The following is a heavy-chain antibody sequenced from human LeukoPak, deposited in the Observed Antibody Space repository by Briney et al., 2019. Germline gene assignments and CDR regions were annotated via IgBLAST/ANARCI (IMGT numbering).Heavy chain of an antibody. J-gene: IGHJ6*02. D-gene: IGHD2-15*01. Sequence: SETLSLTCAVSGDSITSDKWWTWVRQPPGKGLEWIGEIHHSKSSNYYPSLKSRVTISVDKSKNQFSLELNSVTAADTAVYYCARDSLYCSGGSCSTLPHYYYYGVDVWGQGTTVTVSS. CDR1: GDSITSDKW. CDR2: IHHSKSS. CDR3: ARDSLYCSGGSCSTLPHYYYYGVDV. V-gene: IGHV4-4*02.